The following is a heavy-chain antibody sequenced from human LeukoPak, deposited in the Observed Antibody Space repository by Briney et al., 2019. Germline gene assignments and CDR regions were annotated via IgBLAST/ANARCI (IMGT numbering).Heavy chain of an antibody. Sequence: PGGSLRLSCAASGFTFSNAWMSWVRQAPGKGLEWVSTISDSGGSTYYADSVKGRFTISRDNSKNTLYLQMNSLRAEDTAVYNCAKVRLGGYSFDYWGQGTLVTVSS. V-gene: IGHV3-23*01. CDR1: GFTFSNAW. CDR3: AKVRLGGYSFDY. J-gene: IGHJ4*02. CDR2: ISDSGGST.